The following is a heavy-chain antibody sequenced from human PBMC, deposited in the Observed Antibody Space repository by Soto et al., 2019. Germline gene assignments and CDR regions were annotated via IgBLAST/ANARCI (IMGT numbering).Heavy chain of an antibody. D-gene: IGHD3-22*01. J-gene: IGHJ4*02. V-gene: IGHV3-23*01. CDR3: AKGLGYDSRKPDY. CDR1: GFTFSSYA. Sequence: LRLSCAASGFTFSSYAMSWVRQAPGKGLEWVSAISGSGGSTYYADSVKGRFTISRDNSKNTLYLQMNSLRAEDTAVYYCAKGLGYDSRKPDYWGQGTLVTVSS. CDR2: ISGSGGST.